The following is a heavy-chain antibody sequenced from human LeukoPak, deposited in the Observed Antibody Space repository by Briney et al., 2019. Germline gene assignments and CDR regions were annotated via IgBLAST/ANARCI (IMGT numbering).Heavy chain of an antibody. CDR1: GGSFSGYY. D-gene: IGHD2-2*01. CDR2: INHSGST. Sequence: SETLSLTCAVYGGSFSGYYWSWIRQPPGKGLEWIGEINHSGSTNYNPSLKSRVTISVDTSKNQFSLNLSSVTAADTAVYFCARDEGSSYPFDYWGQGTLVTVSS. CDR3: ARDEGSSYPFDY. J-gene: IGHJ4*02. V-gene: IGHV4-34*01.